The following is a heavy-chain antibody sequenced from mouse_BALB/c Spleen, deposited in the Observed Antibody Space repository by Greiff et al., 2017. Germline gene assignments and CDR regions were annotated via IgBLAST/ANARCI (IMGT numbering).Heavy chain of an antibody. CDR1: GFSLTSYG. J-gene: IGHJ4*01. V-gene: IGHV2-3*01. CDR3: AKNASMDY. CDR2: IWRDGST. Sequence: QVQLKESGPGLVAPSQSLSITCTVSGFSLTSYGVSWVRQPPGKGLEWLGVIWRDGSTNYHSALISRLSISKDNSKSQVFLKLNSLQTADTATYYDAKNASMDYWGQGTSVTVSA.